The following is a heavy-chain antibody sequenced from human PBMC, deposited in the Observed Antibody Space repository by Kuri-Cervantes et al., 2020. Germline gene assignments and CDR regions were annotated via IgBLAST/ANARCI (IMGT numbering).Heavy chain of an antibody. J-gene: IGHJ4*02. CDR3: ARGVGATGSYFDY. V-gene: IGHV4-34*01. D-gene: IGHD1-26*01. CDR1: GGSISSYY. CDR2: INHSGST. Sequence: GSLRLSCTVSGGSISSYYWSWIRQPPGKGLEWIGEINHSGSTNYNPSLKSRVTISVDTSKNQFSLELSSVTAADTAVYYCARGVGATGSYFDYWGQGTLVTVSS.